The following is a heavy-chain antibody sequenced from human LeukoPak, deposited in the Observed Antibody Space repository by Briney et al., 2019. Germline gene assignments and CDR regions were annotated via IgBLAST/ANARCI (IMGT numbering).Heavy chain of an antibody. CDR1: GFTFSSYS. CDR2: ISSSSSYI. CDR3: ARDPDNSYSYGSLFDP. V-gene: IGHV3-21*01. D-gene: IGHD5-18*01. Sequence: GGSLRLSCAASGFTFSSYSMNWVRQAPGKGLEWVSSISSSSSYIYYADSVKGRFTISRDNAKNSLYLQMNSLRAEDTAVYYCARDPDNSYSYGSLFDPWGQGTLVTVSS. J-gene: IGHJ5*02.